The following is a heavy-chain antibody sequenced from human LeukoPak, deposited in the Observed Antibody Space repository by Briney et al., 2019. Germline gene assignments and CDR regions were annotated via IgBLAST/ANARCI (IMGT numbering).Heavy chain of an antibody. D-gene: IGHD6-13*01. Sequence: PGGSLRLSCAASGFTFSSYSMNWVRQAPGKGLEWVANIKQDGSEKYYVDSVKGRFTISRDNAKNSLYLQMNSLRAEDTAVYYCARVGGSSWYVGEAGDYWGQGTLVTVSS. CDR1: GFTFSSYS. CDR3: ARVGGSSWYVGEAGDY. CDR2: IKQDGSEK. J-gene: IGHJ4*02. V-gene: IGHV3-7*01.